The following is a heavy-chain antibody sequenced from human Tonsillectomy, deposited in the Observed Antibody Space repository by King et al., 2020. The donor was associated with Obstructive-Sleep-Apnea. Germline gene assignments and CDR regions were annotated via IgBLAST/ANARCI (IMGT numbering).Heavy chain of an antibody. V-gene: IGHV3-30*04. CDR2: ISYDGSNK. Sequence: VQLVESGGGVVQPGRSLRLSCAVSGFTFSSYAMHWVRQAPGKGLEWVAVISYDGSNKYYADAVKGRFTISRDNSKNTLYLQMNSLRAEDTAVHYCARRGYDSSCYYYDRDDAFDIWGQGTMVTVSS. J-gene: IGHJ3*02. D-gene: IGHD3-22*01. CDR1: GFTFSSYA. CDR3: ARRGYDSSCYYYDRDDAFDI.